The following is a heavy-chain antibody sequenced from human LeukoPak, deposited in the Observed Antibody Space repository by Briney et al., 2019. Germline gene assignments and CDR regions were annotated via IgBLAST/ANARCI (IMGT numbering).Heavy chain of an antibody. D-gene: IGHD4-11*01. Sequence: QPGGSLRLSCAACGFTFSNYWIHWVRQAPGEGLVWVSRISTDGSSTNYADSVKGRFTISRDNAKNTVFLQMSTLRAEDTAVYYCARDPGYSNYIADCWGQGTLVTVSS. CDR2: ISTDGSST. V-gene: IGHV3-74*01. CDR1: GFTFSNYW. J-gene: IGHJ4*02. CDR3: ARDPGYSNYIADC.